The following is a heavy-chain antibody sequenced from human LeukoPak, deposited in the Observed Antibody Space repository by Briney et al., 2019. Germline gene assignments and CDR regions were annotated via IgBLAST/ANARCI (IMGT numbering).Heavy chain of an antibody. CDR2: IYADGGV. V-gene: IGHV3-74*01. Sequence: WGPLTLACADSGFRLSNHWMQWLRQAPGTGLVWVSSIYADGGVDYEDSLTGRFTMSRDNAKNAMWLQRKSRRADDMAIYFCSRLAGVMGGSQWGQGSLVTVCS. J-gene: IGHJ4*02. CDR3: SRLAGVMGGSQ. CDR1: GFRLSNHW. D-gene: IGHD3-16*01.